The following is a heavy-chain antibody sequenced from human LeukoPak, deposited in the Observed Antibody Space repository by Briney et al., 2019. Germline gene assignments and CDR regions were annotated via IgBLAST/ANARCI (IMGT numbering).Heavy chain of an antibody. CDR3: ARLTYYYDSSGSPRWYFDY. J-gene: IGHJ4*02. CDR2: IYYSGST. D-gene: IGHD3-22*01. Sequence: SETLSLTCTVSGGSISSYYWSWIRQPPGKGLEWIGYIYYSGSTNYNPSLKSRVTVSVDTSKNQFSLKLSSVTAADTAVYYCARLTYYYDSSGSPRWYFDYWGQGTLVTVSA. CDR1: GGSISSYY. V-gene: IGHV4-59*08.